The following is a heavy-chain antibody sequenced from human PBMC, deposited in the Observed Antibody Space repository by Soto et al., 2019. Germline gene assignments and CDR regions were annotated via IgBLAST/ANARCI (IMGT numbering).Heavy chain of an antibody. Sequence: ASVKVSCKASGYTFTSYYMHWVRQAPGQGLEWMGIINPSGGSTSYAQKFQGRVTMTRDTSTSTVYMELSSLRSEDTAVYYCASLGYSSGYGRNDAFDIWGQGTMVTVSS. V-gene: IGHV1-46*01. D-gene: IGHD3-22*01. CDR2: INPSGGST. J-gene: IGHJ3*02. CDR1: GYTFTSYY. CDR3: ASLGYSSGYGRNDAFDI.